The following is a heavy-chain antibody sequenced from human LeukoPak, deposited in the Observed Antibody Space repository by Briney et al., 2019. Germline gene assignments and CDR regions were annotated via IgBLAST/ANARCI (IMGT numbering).Heavy chain of an antibody. D-gene: IGHD2-2*01. J-gene: IGHJ5*02. CDR3: ARDHCSSTSCYLVHNKFKLNWFDP. CDR1: GYTFTSYG. CDR2: ISACNGNT. V-gene: IGHV1-18*01. Sequence: ASVKVSCKASGYTFTSYGISWVRQAPGQGLEWMGWISACNGNTNYAQKLQGRVTMTTDTSTSTAYMELRSLRSDDTAVYYCARDHCSSTSCYLVHNKFKLNWFDPWGQGTLVTVSS.